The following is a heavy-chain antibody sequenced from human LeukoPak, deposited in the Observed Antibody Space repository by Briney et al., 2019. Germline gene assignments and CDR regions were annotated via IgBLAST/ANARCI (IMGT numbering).Heavy chain of an antibody. Sequence: GGSLRLSCAASGFTFDDYAMHWVRQAPGKGLEWVSSISWNSANIGYADSVKGRFTISRDNAKNSLYLQMNSLRAEDTAVYYCARDMEWIQLWSYYYYGMDVWGQGTTVTVSS. V-gene: IGHV3-9*01. D-gene: IGHD5-18*01. CDR2: ISWNSANI. CDR3: ARDMEWIQLWSYYYYGMDV. CDR1: GFTFDDYA. J-gene: IGHJ6*02.